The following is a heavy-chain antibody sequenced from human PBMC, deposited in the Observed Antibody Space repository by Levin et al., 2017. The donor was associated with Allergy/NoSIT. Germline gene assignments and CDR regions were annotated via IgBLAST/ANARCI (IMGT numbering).Heavy chain of an antibody. CDR3: ARRRYSSSWYGGEWNDAFDI. J-gene: IGHJ3*02. CDR1: GGSISSSNW. Sequence: SETLSLTCAVSGGSISSSNWWSWVRQPPGKGLEWIGEIYHSGSTNYNPSLKSRVTISVDKSKNQFSLKLSSVTAADTAVYYCARRRYSSSWYGGEWNDAFDIWGQGTMVTVSS. V-gene: IGHV4-4*02. D-gene: IGHD6-13*01. CDR2: IYHSGST.